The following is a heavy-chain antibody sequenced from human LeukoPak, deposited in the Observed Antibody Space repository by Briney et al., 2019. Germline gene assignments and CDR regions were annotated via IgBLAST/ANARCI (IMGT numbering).Heavy chain of an antibody. CDR2: IYWNDDK. V-gene: IGHV2-5*01. D-gene: IGHD2-21*02. CDR1: GFSLSTRGVG. Sequence: SGPTLVKPTQTLTLTCTFSGFSLSTRGVGVGWIRQPPGKALEWLALIYWNDDKRYSPSLKSRLTITKDTSKNQVVLTMTNMDPVDTATYYCARHIVVVTAMFGDFGNFDYWGQGTLVTVSS. CDR3: ARHIVVVTAMFGDFGNFDY. J-gene: IGHJ4*02.